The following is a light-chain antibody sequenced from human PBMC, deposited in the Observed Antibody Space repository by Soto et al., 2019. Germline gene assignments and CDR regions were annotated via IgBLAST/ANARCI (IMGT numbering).Light chain of an antibody. CDR2: AAS. CDR1: QSVSSTY. Sequence: EIVLTQSPGTLSLSPGGRATLSCRASQSVSSTYLAWYQQKPGQAPRLLIYAASSKATGIPDRFSGSGSGTDFTISISRLDPEDFAVYYCQQYGNSITFGQGTRLEIK. CDR3: QQYGNSIT. J-gene: IGKJ5*01. V-gene: IGKV3-20*01.